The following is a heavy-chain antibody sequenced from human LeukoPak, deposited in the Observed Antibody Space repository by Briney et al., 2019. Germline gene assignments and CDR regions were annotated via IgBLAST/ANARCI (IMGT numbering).Heavy chain of an antibody. CDR2: IYTSGST. CDR1: GGSISSGSYY. Sequence: PSQTLSLTCTVSGGSISSGSYYWSWIRQPAGKGLEWIGRIYTSGSTNYNPSLKNRVTISVDTSKNQFSLKLSSVTAADTAVYYCARYSSGWYPYYFDYWGQGTLVTVSS. D-gene: IGHD6-19*01. J-gene: IGHJ4*02. V-gene: IGHV4-61*02. CDR3: ARYSSGWYPYYFDY.